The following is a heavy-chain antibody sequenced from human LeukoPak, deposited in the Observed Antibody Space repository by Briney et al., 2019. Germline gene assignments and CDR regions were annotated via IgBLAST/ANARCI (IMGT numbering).Heavy chain of an antibody. CDR2: ISAYNGNT. D-gene: IGHD3-10*01. Sequence: ASVKVSCKASGYTFTSYGISWVRQAPGQGLEWMGWISAYNGNTNYAQKLQGRVTMTTDTSTSTAYMELRSLRSDDTAVYYCARDGQYGSGSYYNELYYWGQGTLVTVSS. CDR1: GYTFTSYG. V-gene: IGHV1-18*01. CDR3: ARDGQYGSGSYYNELYY. J-gene: IGHJ4*02.